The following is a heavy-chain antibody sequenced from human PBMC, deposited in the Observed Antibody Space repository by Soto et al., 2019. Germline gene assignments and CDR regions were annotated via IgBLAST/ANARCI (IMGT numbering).Heavy chain of an antibody. Sequence: EVQLLESGGGLVQPGGSLRLSCAASGFTFSTYAMTWVRQAPGKGLEWVSAISGGGDNTYYADSVKGRFTISRDNSKNTLYLQMNTLRVEDTARYYCAKGHTTAVGTRDYWGQGTLVTVSS. CDR2: ISGGGDNT. J-gene: IGHJ4*02. V-gene: IGHV3-23*01. D-gene: IGHD6-13*01. CDR3: AKGHTTAVGTRDY. CDR1: GFTFSTYA.